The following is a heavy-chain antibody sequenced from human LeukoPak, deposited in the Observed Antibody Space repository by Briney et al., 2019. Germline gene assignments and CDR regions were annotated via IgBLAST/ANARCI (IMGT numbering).Heavy chain of an antibody. D-gene: IGHD6-19*01. CDR2: IYHSGST. J-gene: IGHJ4*02. CDR3: ARDSPPVAGDSNFDY. V-gene: IGHV4-38-2*02. CDR1: GYSISSGYY. Sequence: SETLSLTCTVSGYSISSGYYWGWIRQPPGKGLEWIGSIYHSGSTYYNPSLKSRVTISVDTSKNQFSLKLSSVTAADTAVYYCARDSPPVAGDSNFDYWGQGTLVTVSS.